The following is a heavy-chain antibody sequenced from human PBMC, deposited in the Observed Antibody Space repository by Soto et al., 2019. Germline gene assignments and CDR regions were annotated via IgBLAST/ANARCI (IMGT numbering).Heavy chain of an antibody. D-gene: IGHD3-10*01. CDR1: GGSFSGYQ. Sequence: VQLQQWGAGLLKPSETLSLTCAGYGGSFSGYQWTWIRQTPGKGLEWIGEINDSGNINYNPSLKSRVTIFLDTPKKQISLKLSSVTAADTAVYYCARGLILCFGELSRRGGYYYYMDVWGEGTTVIVSS. CDR2: INDSGNI. V-gene: IGHV4-34*01. J-gene: IGHJ6*03. CDR3: ARGLILCFGELSRRGGYYYYMDV.